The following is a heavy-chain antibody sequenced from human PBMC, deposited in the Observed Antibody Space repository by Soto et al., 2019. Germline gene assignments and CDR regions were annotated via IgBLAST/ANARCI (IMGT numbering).Heavy chain of an antibody. V-gene: IGHV5-51*01. CDR2: IYPGDSDT. Sequence: PGESLKISCKGSGYSFTDYWIGWVRQMPGKGLEWLGIIYPGDSDTRYNPSFQGRVTISADKSITTAYLQWSSLKASDTAMYFCARLSGARSPANFWGQGTRVTVS. CDR1: GYSFTDYW. J-gene: IGHJ4*02. CDR3: ARLSGARSPANF. D-gene: IGHD1-26*01.